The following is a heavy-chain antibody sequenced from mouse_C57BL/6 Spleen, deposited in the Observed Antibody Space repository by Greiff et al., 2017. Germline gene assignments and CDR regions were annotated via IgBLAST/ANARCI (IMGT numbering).Heavy chain of an antibody. CDR1: GYTFTDYY. CDR2: IYPGSGNT. Sequence: VQLQQSGAELVRPGASVKLSCKASGYTFTDYYINWVKQRPGQGLELIGRIYPGSGNTYYNQKFKGKATQTAEKSSSTAYMQLSSLTSEDSAVDFWARRGPYSAMDYWGQGASVTVSS. D-gene: IGHD2-12*01. V-gene: IGHV1-76*01. CDR3: ARRGPYSAMDY. J-gene: IGHJ4*01.